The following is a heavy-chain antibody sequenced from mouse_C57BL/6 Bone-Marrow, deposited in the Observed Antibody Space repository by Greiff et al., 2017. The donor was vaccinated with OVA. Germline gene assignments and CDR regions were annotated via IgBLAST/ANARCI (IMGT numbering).Heavy chain of an antibody. J-gene: IGHJ3*01. CDR3: TIYYDNDSFAD. CDR1: GFNLNDVL. CDR2: INPENGDT. V-gene: IGHV14-4*01. D-gene: IGHD2-4*01. Sequence: VQPQQSGAEPVRPGASVKLFCTASGFNLNDVLMHWVKQRPGPGLEWIGWINPENGDTEYDSKVQGKATITADKSSNTAYLQLSSLTSEDPAVYYCTIYYDNDSFADWGQGTLVTVSA.